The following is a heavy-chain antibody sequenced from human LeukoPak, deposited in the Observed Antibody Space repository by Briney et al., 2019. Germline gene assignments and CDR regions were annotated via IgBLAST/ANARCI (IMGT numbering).Heavy chain of an antibody. J-gene: IGHJ4*02. CDR3: ARGLVEMATIAPFDY. V-gene: IGHV3-9*01. CDR1: GFIFGDYA. CDR2: ITGNSARV. D-gene: IGHD5-24*01. Sequence: GGSLRLSCAASGFIFGDYAIHWVRQGPGKGLEWVSGITGNSARVGYADSVKGRFTTSRDNAKNTLYLQMNSLRAEDTAVYYCARGLVEMATIAPFDYWGQGTLVTVSS.